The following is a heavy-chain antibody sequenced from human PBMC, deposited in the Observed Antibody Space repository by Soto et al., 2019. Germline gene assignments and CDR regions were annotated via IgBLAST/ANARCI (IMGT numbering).Heavy chain of an antibody. CDR2: IWYDGSNK. CDR1: GFTFSSNG. Sequence: QVQLVESGGGVVQPGRSLRLSCAASGFTFSSNGMHWVRQAPGKGLEWVAVIWYDGSNKYYADSVKGRLTISRDNSKKTLHLQMNSPRAEDTALYYCGRGPTRPFGGGVAGFDY. J-gene: IGHJ4*01. V-gene: IGHV3-33*01. CDR3: GRGPTRPFGGGVAGFDY. D-gene: IGHD6-19*01.